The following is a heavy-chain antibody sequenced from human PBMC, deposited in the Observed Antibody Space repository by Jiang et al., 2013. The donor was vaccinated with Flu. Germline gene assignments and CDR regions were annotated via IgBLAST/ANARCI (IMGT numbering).Heavy chain of an antibody. Sequence: SSYAISWVRQAPGQGLEWMGGIIPILVQQTTHRSSRAESRLPRTESTSTAYMELSSLRSEDTAVYYCAREGHTGGGGLDHYMDVWGKGTTVTVSS. CDR1: SSYA. J-gene: IGHJ6*03. V-gene: IGHV1-69*01. D-gene: IGHD2-15*01. CDR3: AREGHTGGGGLDHYMDV. CDR2: IIPILVQ.